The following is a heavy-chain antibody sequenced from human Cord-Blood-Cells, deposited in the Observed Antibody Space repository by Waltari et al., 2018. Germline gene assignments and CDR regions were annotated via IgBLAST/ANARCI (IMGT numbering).Heavy chain of an antibody. Sequence: QVQLVQSGAEVKKPGASVKVSCKASGYTFTSYAMHWVRQAPGQRLEWMGWINAGNGNTKYSQKFQGRVTITRDTSASTAYMELSSLRSEDTAVYYCARGRCSSTSCYAYAVDIWGQGTMVTVSS. V-gene: IGHV1-3*01. J-gene: IGHJ3*02. D-gene: IGHD2-2*01. CDR2: INAGNGNT. CDR1: GYTFTSYA. CDR3: ARGRCSSTSCYAYAVDI.